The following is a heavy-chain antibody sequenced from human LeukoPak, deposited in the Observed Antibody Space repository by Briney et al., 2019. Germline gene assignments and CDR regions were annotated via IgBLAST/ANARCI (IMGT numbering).Heavy chain of an antibody. D-gene: IGHD7-27*01. CDR2: IGNNGGGI. CDR3: AIDPNWGTHS. CDR1: GFTFSTYT. V-gene: IGHV3-23*01. Sequence: GGSLRLSCAASGFTFSTYTMYWVRHPPGKRLEWVSIIGNNGGGIHYADSVRGRFTISRDNTKNALYLQMNSLRVEDTAVYYCAIDPNWGTHSWGQGVLVTVSS. J-gene: IGHJ4*02.